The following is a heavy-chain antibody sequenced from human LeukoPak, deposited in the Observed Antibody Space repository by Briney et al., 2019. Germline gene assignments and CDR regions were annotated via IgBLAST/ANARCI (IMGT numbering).Heavy chain of an antibody. CDR2: LTDNGASR. J-gene: IGHJ4*02. V-gene: IGHV3-23*01. D-gene: IGHD1-1*01. CDR1: GFTFSGYT. Sequence: GGSLRLSCAASGFTFSGYTMSWVRRAPGKGLEWVSSLTDNGASRHYADSVKGRFTISSDNSKNSLYLQMNSLRAEDTAVYYCARALTTLTYEGYWGQGTLVTVSS. CDR3: ARALTTLTYEGY.